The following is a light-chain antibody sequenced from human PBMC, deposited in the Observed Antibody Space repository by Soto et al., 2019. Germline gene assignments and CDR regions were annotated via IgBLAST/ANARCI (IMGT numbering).Light chain of an antibody. CDR2: DVN. V-gene: IGLV2-14*01. CDR3: SSSTGSSTHVL. CDR1: SSDVGGYNY. J-gene: IGLJ2*01. Sequence: QSALTQPASVSGSPGQSITISCAGTSSDVGGYNYVSWYQQYPGQAPKLMIYDVNSRPSGVSNRFSGSKSGNTASLTISGLQAEDEAEYYCSSSTGSSTHVLFGGGTKLTVL.